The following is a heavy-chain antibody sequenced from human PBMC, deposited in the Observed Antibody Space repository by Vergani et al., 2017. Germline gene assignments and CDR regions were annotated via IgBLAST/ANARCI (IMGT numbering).Heavy chain of an antibody. J-gene: IGHJ3*02. D-gene: IGHD2-15*01. V-gene: IGHV3-30*18. Sequence: QVQLVESGGGVVQPGRSLRLSCAASGFTFSSYGMHWVRQAPGKGLEWVAVISYDGSNKYYADSVKGRFTISRDNSKNTLYLQMNSLRAEDTAVYYCAKGGGVVERHAFDIWGQGTMVTVSS. CDR2: ISYDGSNK. CDR1: GFTFSSYG. CDR3: AKGGGVVERHAFDI.